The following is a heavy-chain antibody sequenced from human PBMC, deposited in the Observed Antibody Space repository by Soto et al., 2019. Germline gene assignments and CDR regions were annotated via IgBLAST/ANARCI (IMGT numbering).Heavy chain of an antibody. Sequence: SETLSLTCTVSGGSISSYYWSWIRQPPGKGLEWIGYIYYSGSTNYNPSLKSRVTISVDTSKNQFSLKLSSVTAADTAVYYCARVDTAMAFYFDYWGQGTLVTVSS. CDR3: ARVDTAMAFYFDY. J-gene: IGHJ4*02. CDR1: GGSISSYY. V-gene: IGHV4-59*01. D-gene: IGHD5-18*01. CDR2: IYYSGST.